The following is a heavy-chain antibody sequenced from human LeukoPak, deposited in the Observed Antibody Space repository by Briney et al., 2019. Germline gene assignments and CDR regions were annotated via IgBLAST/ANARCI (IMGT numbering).Heavy chain of an antibody. CDR1: GGSISSYY. D-gene: IGHD1-1*01. Sequence: SETLSLTCTVSGGSISSYYWSWIWQPPGKGLEWIGYIYYSGSTNYNPSLKSRVTISVDTSKNQFSLKLSSVTAADTAVYYCARDTTRYGMDVWGQGTTVTVSS. J-gene: IGHJ6*02. V-gene: IGHV4-59*01. CDR3: ARDTTRYGMDV. CDR2: IYYSGST.